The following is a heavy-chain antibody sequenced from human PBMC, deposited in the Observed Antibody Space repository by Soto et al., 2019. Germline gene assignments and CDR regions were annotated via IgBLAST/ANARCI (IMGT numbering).Heavy chain of an antibody. CDR3: TRERPLSNYPGY. CDR2: ISSSSSII. CDR1: GFTFSSYS. J-gene: IGHJ1*01. V-gene: IGHV3-48*01. Sequence: PGGSLRLSCAASGFTFSSYSMNWVRQAPGKGLEWVSYISSSSSIIYYADSVKGRFTISRDNAKNSLYLQTNSLRAEDTAVYYCTRERPLSNYPGYWGQDSLATVSS. D-gene: IGHD3-10*01.